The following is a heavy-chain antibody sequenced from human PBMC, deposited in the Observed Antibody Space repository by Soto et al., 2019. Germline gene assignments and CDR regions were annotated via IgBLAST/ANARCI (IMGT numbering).Heavy chain of an antibody. Sequence: QLPLQESGSGLVKPSQTLSLTCAVYGGSISSCGYSWSWIRKQPGKVLEWNWYIYHSASTYYNPSPKRRVSISVDRFKDQFSLKLSYVPSADTAVYYCARVPGLWGRGTLVTVSS. J-gene: IGHJ2*01. CDR3: ARVPGL. CDR2: IYHSAST. V-gene: IGHV4-30-2*01. CDR1: GGSISSCGYS.